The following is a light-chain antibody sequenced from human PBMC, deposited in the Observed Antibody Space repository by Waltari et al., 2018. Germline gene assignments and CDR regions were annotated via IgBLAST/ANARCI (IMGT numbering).Light chain of an antibody. Sequence: DIQMTQSPATLSASLGDRITITCRASQSISDWLAWYQQKPGKAPKVLIYKAFTLESGVPSRFSGSGFGTEFTLTISSLQPDDFATYYCQQYNTFSVTFGGGTKVEIK. CDR3: QQYNTFSVT. CDR2: KAF. CDR1: QSISDW. V-gene: IGKV1-5*03. J-gene: IGKJ4*01.